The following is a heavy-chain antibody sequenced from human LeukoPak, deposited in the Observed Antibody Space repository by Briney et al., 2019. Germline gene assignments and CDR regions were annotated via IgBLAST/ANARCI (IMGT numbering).Heavy chain of an antibody. D-gene: IGHD3-10*01. CDR1: GFSFSSYG. Sequence: GRSLRLSCAASGFSFSSYGMYWVRQAPGKGLEWVAVIWYDGSNKYYADSVKGRFTISRDNSKNTLYLQMNSLRAEDTAVYYCAKDARGWFDPWGQGTLVTVSS. CDR2: IWYDGSNK. V-gene: IGHV3-33*06. J-gene: IGHJ5*02. CDR3: AKDARGWFDP.